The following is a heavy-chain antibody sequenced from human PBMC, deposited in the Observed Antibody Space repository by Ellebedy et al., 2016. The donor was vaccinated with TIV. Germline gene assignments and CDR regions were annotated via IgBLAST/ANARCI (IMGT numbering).Heavy chain of an antibody. CDR2: ISGNTKYI. D-gene: IGHD6-25*01. V-gene: IGHV3-21*03. Sequence: GESLKISCEASGFAFSTYSMIWVRQAPGKGLEWVSTISGNTKYIYYADSVKGRFTISRDNARNSLYLEMKSLRAEDTGVYYCARPGGQSSDRKESWGQGTMVTVSS. J-gene: IGHJ5*02. CDR3: ARPGGQSSDRKES. CDR1: GFAFSTYS.